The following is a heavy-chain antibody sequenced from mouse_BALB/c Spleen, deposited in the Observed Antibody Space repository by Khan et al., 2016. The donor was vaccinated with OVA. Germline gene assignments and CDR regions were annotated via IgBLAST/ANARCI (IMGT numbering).Heavy chain of an antibody. CDR2: IWSAGST. Sequence: QVQLKQSGPGLVQPSQSLSITCTVSGFSLTNYSVHWVRQSPGKGLEWLGVIWSAGSTAYNAAFISRLTISKDNSRSQVFYKMNSLQPNDTAIDYCARRGYGYGRGALFAYWGQGTLVTVSA. D-gene: IGHD2-2*01. CDR1: GFSLTNYS. J-gene: IGHJ3*01. V-gene: IGHV2-2*02. CDR3: ARRGYGYGRGALFAY.